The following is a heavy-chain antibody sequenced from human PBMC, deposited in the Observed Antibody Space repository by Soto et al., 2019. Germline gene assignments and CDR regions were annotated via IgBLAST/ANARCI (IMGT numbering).Heavy chain of an antibody. Sequence: QLQLQESGPGLVKPSETLSLTCTVSGGSITTGHYYWAWIRQSPGKGLEWIGSIYYSGDSDYNPCPQSRATTSVDTTDNQFILELGSVPAADTSVSFCAKQRTVTTTLAIDYYGMDVWGQGTTVTVAS. CDR1: GGSITTGHYY. CDR3: AKQRTVTTTLAIDYYGMDV. D-gene: IGHD1-1*01. J-gene: IGHJ6*02. CDR2: IYYSGDS. V-gene: IGHV4-39*01.